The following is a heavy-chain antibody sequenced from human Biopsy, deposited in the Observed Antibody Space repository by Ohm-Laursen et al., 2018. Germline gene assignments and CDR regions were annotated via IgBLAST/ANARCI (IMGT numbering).Heavy chain of an antibody. V-gene: IGHV4-34*01. CDR1: GFTFNDVY. Sequence: LSCAASGFTFNDVYMHWIRQPPGKGLEWIGEITHSGYTNYNPSLKSRVTVSVDTSKNQFSLKLSSVTAADTAVYYCASRLYGPNPIDYWGQGTLVTVSS. D-gene: IGHD2-8*01. CDR3: ASRLYGPNPIDY. CDR2: ITHSGYT. J-gene: IGHJ4*02.